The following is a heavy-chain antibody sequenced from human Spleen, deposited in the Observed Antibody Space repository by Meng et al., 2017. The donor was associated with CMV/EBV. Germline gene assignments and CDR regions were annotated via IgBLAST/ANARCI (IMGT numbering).Heavy chain of an antibody. CDR2: ISSSSSYI. CDR3: ARDGQDCSNGVCSYYYYYGMDV. Sequence: GESLKISCAASGFTFSSYSMNWVRQAPGKGLEWVSSISSSSSYIYYADSVKGRFTISRDNAKNSLYLQMNSLRAEDTAVYYCARDGQDCSNGVCSYYYYYGMDVWGQGTTVTVSS. V-gene: IGHV3-21*01. CDR1: GFTFSSYS. J-gene: IGHJ6*02. D-gene: IGHD2-8*01.